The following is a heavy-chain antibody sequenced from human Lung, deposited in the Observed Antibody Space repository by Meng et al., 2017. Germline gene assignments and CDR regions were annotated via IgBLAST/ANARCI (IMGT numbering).Heavy chain of an antibody. Sequence: HVQLLQSGAEVKQPGASWKVSCKASDDTFTGYGVCWVRQAPGPGLEWMAWLGAHPGDTSFAPKFLGRVTVTADTATATAYMELRSLRSDDTAVYYCARGTPGRSYCDYWGLGTLVTVSS. D-gene: IGHD3-10*01. CDR2: LGAHPGDT. J-gene: IGHJ4*02. CDR3: ARGTPGRSYCDY. V-gene: IGHV1-18*01. CDR1: DDTFTGYG.